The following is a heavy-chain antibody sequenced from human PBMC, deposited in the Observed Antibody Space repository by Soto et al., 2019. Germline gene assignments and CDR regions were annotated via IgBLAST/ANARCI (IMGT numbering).Heavy chain of an antibody. D-gene: IGHD3-10*01. CDR3: AREWFERQDY. J-gene: IGHJ4*02. V-gene: IGHV3-48*02. CDR1: GFTFSSYT. Sequence: EVQLVESGGGLVQPGGSLRRSCTVSGFTFSSYTMNWVRQAPGKGLEWVSCISSSSSSIYYADSVKGQFTISRDNAKNSLFLQMNSLRDGDTAVYYYAREWFERQDYWGEGTLVTVSS. CDR2: ISSSSSSI.